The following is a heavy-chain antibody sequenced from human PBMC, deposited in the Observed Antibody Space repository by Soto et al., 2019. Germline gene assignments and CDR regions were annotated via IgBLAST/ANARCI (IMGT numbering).Heavy chain of an antibody. CDR2: IWYDGTNK. J-gene: IGHJ3*02. CDR3: ARYYAPTVTFQDAFDI. Sequence: QVQLVESGGGVVQPGRSLRLSCAASGFTFSSYGMHWVRQPPGKGLEWVAVIWYDGTNKYYSDSVKGRFTISRDNSKNTLVMPMSSLRADDTAVYYCARYYAPTVTFQDAFDIWGQGTMVTVSS. CDR1: GFTFSSYG. V-gene: IGHV3-33*01. D-gene: IGHD4-17*01.